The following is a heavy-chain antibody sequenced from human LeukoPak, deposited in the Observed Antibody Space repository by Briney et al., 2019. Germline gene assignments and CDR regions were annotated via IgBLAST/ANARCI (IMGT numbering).Heavy chain of an antibody. CDR3: ARETSGWLYYYYGMDV. D-gene: IGHD6-19*01. V-gene: IGHV6-1*01. J-gene: IGHJ6*02. Sequence: SQTLSLTCVISGDSVSSNSAAWNWLRQSPSRGLEWLGRTYYKSKRFNDYAVSVKSRITINPDTSKNQFSLQLNSVTPEDTAVYYCARETSGWLYYYYGMDVWGQGITVTVSS. CDR1: GDSVSSNSAA. CDR2: TYYKSKRFN.